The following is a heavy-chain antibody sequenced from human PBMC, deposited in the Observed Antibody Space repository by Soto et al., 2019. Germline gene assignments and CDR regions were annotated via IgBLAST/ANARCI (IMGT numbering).Heavy chain of an antibody. V-gene: IGHV1-2*02. J-gene: IGHJ5*02. Sequence: QVQLVQSGAEVKKPGASVKVSCKASGYTFTGYYMHWVRQAPGQGLEWMGWINPNSGGTNYAQKFQGRVTMTRDTSISPAYVELSRLRSDDTAVYYCSRELGGGQWLFLCMGYNCFDPWGQGTLVTVSS. D-gene: IGHD6-19*01. CDR3: SRELGGGQWLFLCMGYNCFDP. CDR1: GYTFTGYY. CDR2: INPNSGGT.